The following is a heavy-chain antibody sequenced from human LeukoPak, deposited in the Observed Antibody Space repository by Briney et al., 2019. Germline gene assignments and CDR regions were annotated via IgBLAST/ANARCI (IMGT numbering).Heavy chain of an antibody. CDR1: GFTVSSKY. D-gene: IGHD2-21*01. J-gene: IGHJ4*02. V-gene: IGHV3-66*01. Sequence: PGGSLRLSCAASGFTVSSKYMSWVRQAPGKGLEWVSVIYSDSSTYYADSVKGRFTISRDSSKNTLYLQMNSLRAEDTGVYYCARVQGSALFRWYWGQGTLVTVSS. CDR2: IYSDSST. CDR3: ARVQGSALFRWY.